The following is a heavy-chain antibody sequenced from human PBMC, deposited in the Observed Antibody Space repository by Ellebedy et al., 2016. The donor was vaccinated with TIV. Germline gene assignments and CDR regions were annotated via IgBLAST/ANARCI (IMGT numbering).Heavy chain of an antibody. Sequence: SETLSLXXTVSGGPISSGDYYWSWIRQHPGKGLEWIGYIYYSGSTYYNPSLKSRVTISVDTSKNQFSLKLSSVTAADTAVYYCASALRESVYNWFDPWGQGTLVTVSS. CDR2: IYYSGST. CDR1: GGPISSGDYY. J-gene: IGHJ5*02. CDR3: ASALRESVYNWFDP. V-gene: IGHV4-31*03.